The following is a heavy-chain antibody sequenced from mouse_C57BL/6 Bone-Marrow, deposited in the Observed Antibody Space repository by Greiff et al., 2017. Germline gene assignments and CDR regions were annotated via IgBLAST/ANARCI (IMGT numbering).Heavy chain of an antibody. CDR2: IDPANGNT. V-gene: IGHV14-3*01. J-gene: IGHJ4*01. CDR3: ARLLIYYDYDDAMDY. CDR1: GFNIKNTY. D-gene: IGHD2-4*01. Sequence: EVQVVESVAELVRPGASVKLSCTASGFNIKNTYMHWVKQRPEQGLEWIGRIDPANGNTKYAPKFQGKATITADTSSNTAYLQLSSLTSEDTAIYYCARLLIYYDYDDAMDYWGQGTSVTVSS.